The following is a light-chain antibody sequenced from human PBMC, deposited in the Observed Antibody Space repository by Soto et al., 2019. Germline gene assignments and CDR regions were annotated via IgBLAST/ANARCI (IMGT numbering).Light chain of an antibody. V-gene: IGKV3-20*01. CDR1: QSVSSSY. J-gene: IGKJ4*01. Sequence: EIVLTQSPGTLSSSPGERATLSCRASQSVSSSYLAWYQQKPGQAPRLLIYGASSRATGIPDRFSGSGSGTDFTLTISRLEPEDFSVYYCQQYYCSPLTFGGGTKVEI. CDR3: QQYYCSPLT. CDR2: GAS.